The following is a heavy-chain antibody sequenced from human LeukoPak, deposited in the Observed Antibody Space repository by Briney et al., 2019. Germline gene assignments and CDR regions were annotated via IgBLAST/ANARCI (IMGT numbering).Heavy chain of an antibody. Sequence: SETLSLTCTVYGGSFSGYSWSWVRQPPGKGLEWIGEINHGGSTNYNPSLKGRVTISLDTSKSQFSLKLSSVTAADTAVYYCTRAGSQQQLVRYFDYWGQGTLVTVSS. J-gene: IGHJ4*02. V-gene: IGHV4-34*01. CDR3: TRAGSQQQLVRYFDY. D-gene: IGHD6-13*01. CDR1: GGSFSGYS. CDR2: INHGGST.